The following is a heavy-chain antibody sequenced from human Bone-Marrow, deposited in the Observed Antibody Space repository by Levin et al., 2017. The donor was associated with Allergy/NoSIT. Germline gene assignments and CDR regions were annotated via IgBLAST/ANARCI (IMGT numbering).Heavy chain of an antibody. Sequence: GGSLRLSCAASGFTFSNAWMSWVRQAPGKGLEWVGRIKSKTDGGTTDYAAPVKGRFTISRDDSKNTLYLQMNSLKTEDTAVYYCTTDPSVGGYYDSSGYYDYWGQGTLVTVSS. CDR3: TTDPSVGGYYDSSGYYDY. CDR1: GFTFSNAW. V-gene: IGHV3-15*01. D-gene: IGHD3-22*01. J-gene: IGHJ4*02. CDR2: IKSKTDGGTT.